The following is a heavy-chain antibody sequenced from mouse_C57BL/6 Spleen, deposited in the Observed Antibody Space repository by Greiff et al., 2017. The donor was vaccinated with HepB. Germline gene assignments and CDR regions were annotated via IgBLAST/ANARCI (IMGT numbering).Heavy chain of an antibody. CDR2: IYPGDGDT. V-gene: IGHV1-80*01. D-gene: IGHD2-12*01. CDR1: GYAFSSYW. J-gene: IGHJ1*03. CDR3: ASPLYDGDWYFDV. Sequence: QVQLQQSGAELVKPGASVKISCKASGYAFSSYWMNWVKQRPGKGLEWIGQIYPGDGDTNYNGKFKGKATLTADKSSSTAYMQLSSLTSEDSAVYFCASPLYDGDWYFDVWGTGTTVTVSS.